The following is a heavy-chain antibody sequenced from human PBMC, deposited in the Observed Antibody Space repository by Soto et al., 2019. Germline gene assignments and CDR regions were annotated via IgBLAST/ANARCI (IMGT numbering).Heavy chain of an antibody. D-gene: IGHD1-7*01. V-gene: IGHV4-4*07. Sequence: SETLSLTCRVSGAYISGFSWSWIRHPAGKGLEWIGRITINGNTQKNPSFKSRVTMLIDTSKNHFSLNLQSATAADTALYYCARETGENWTYEAHWGPGTLVTVSS. J-gene: IGHJ1*01. CDR1: GAYISGFS. CDR2: ITINGNT. CDR3: ARETGENWTYEAH.